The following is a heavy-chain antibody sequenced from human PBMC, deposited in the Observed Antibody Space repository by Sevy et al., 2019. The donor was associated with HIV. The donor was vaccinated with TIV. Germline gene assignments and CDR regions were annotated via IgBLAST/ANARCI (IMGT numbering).Heavy chain of an antibody. CDR2: TRNKADNYTT. CDR1: GFTFSDHY. V-gene: IGHV3-72*01. Sequence: GGSLRLSCAASGFTFSDHYMEWVRQAPGKGLEWVGRTRNKADNYTTVYAASVKGRFTISRDDSKNSLYLQMNSLKTEDTAVYYCTTHAGIAAAGRVFDYWGQGTLVTVSS. CDR3: TTHAGIAAAGRVFDY. D-gene: IGHD6-13*01. J-gene: IGHJ4*02.